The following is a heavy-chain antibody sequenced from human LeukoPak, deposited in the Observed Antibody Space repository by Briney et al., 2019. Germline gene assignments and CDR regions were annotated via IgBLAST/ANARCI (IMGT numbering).Heavy chain of an antibody. CDR3: TRSPYYYDSSGYYFDY. CDR2: ISWDGGST. J-gene: IGHJ4*02. D-gene: IGHD3-22*01. V-gene: IGHV3-43D*03. Sequence: GGSLRLSCAASGFTFDDYAMHWVRQAPGKGLEWVSLISWDGGSTYYADSVKGRFTISRDNSKNTLYLQMNSLRAEDTAVYYCTRSPYYYDSSGYYFDYWGQGTLVTVSS. CDR1: GFTFDDYA.